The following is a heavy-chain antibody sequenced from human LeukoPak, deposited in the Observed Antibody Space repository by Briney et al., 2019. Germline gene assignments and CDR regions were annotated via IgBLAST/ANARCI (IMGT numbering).Heavy chain of an antibody. V-gene: IGHV4-59*08. J-gene: IGHJ4*02. CDR2: IYYSGST. D-gene: IGHD1-1*01. Sequence: SETLSLTCTVSGGSISSYYWSWIRQPPGKGLEWIGYIYYSGSTNYNPSLKSRVTISVDTSKNQFSLKLSSVTAADTAVYYCARRGTGTRYFDYWGQGTLVTVSS. CDR1: GGSISSYY. CDR3: ARRGTGTRYFDY.